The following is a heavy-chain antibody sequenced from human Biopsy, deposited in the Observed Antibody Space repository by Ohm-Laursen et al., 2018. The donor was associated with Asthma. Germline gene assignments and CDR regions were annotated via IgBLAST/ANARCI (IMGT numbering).Heavy chain of an antibody. CDR1: RFTYD. CDR3: ARECWAGTHIED. V-gene: IGHV3-30-3*01. J-gene: IGHJ4*02. CDR2: ISYDGSSI. D-gene: IGHD2-21*01. Sequence: SLRLSCAASRFTYDMHLVRQAPGKGPEWVACISYDGSSIYYADSVKARFTISRDNSKNTLSLQMNSLTGEDTAVYYCARECWAGTHIEDWGQGTLVTVSS.